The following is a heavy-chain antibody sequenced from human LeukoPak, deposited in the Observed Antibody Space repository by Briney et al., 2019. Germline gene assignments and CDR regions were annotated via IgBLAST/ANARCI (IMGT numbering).Heavy chain of an antibody. D-gene: IGHD3-22*01. V-gene: IGHV3-23*01. CDR2: ISGSGGST. CDR3: AKDRSPYYYDSSGSSD. CDR1: GFAFSSYG. Sequence: GGSLRLSCAASGFAFSSYGMHWVRQAPGKGLEWVSAISGSGGSTYYADSVKGRFTISRDNSKNTLYLQMNSLRAEDTAVYYCAKDRSPYYYDSSGSSDWGQGTLVTVSS. J-gene: IGHJ4*02.